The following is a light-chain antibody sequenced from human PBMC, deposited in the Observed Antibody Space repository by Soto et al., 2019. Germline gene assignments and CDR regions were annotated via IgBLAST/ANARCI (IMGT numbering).Light chain of an antibody. CDR1: QAVTNNY. Sequence: ETILTQSPGTLSLSPGERATLSCKTSQAVTNNYLAWYQHKFGQAPRLLIYGASSSATAIPDRFSGSVSGTDFTLTITRLEPEDLQVYYCQLYGTSPRYICGGGPKLELK. V-gene: IGKV3-20*01. CDR3: QLYGTSPRYI. CDR2: GAS. J-gene: IGKJ2*01.